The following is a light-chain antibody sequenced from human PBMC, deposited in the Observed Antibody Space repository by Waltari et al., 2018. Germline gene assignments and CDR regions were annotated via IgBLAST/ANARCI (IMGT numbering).Light chain of an antibody. CDR1: PSVSASF. Sequence: VLTQSPGTLSLSPGQRATLSCRVSPSVSASFLAWYQHKLGQPPRLLIYGGSIRATGVPDRVSGSGSGTDFTLTIIRLEPEDFAVYYCHQYGESPRSFGPGTKVEV. V-gene: IGKV3-20*01. CDR3: HQYGESPRS. CDR2: GGS. J-gene: IGKJ1*01.